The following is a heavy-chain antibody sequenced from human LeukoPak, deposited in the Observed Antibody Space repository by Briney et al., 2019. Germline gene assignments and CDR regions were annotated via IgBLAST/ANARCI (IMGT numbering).Heavy chain of an antibody. CDR1: GFTFSSYA. CDR3: ARGPKRISTNWFDP. D-gene: IGHD2/OR15-2a*01. Sequence: GGSLRLSCAASGFTFSSYAMHWVRQAPGKGLEWVAVISYDGSNKYYADSVKGRFTISRDNSKNTLYLQMNSLRAEDTAVYYCARGPKRISTNWFDPWGQGTLVTVSS. V-gene: IGHV3-30*01. CDR2: ISYDGSNK. J-gene: IGHJ5*02.